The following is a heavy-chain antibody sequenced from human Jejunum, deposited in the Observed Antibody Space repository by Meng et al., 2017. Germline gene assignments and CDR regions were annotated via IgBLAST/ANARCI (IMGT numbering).Heavy chain of an antibody. D-gene: IGHD1-26*01. V-gene: IGHV4-4*07. CDR1: GDSISTYY. CDR3: ARERVNGAYYGYFQH. Sequence: SETLSLTCNVSGDSISTYYWNWIRQPAGKGLEWIGRIYMTGSTNYNPSLKSRVTMSVDTSKNQFSLTLSSVTAADTAVYYCARERVNGAYYGYFQHWGQGTLVTVSS. J-gene: IGHJ1*01. CDR2: IYMTGST.